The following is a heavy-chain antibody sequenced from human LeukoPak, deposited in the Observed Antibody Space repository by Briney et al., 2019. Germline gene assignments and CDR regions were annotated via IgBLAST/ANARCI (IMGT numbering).Heavy chain of an antibody. J-gene: IGHJ6*02. CDR2: ILWNGGET. D-gene: IGHD4-17*01. V-gene: IGHV3-9*01. CDR3: TRDMRPGGADV. Sequence: PGGPLSLSCSISGFTFTDYAVHWVRQVPGKGLEWVSGILWNGGETGYADSVKGRFTISRDKVKNFLYLQMNSLRVEDTALYFCTRDMRPGGADVWGQGTTVTVPS. CDR1: GFTFTDYA.